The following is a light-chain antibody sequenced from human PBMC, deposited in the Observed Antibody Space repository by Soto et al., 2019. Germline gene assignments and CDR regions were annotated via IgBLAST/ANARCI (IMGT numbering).Light chain of an antibody. CDR3: QQRTNWLS. CDR2: DAT. V-gene: IGKV3-11*01. J-gene: IGKJ4*01. Sequence: EIVLTQSPATLSLSPGERATLSCRASQSVATSLFWYQQKPGQAPRLLIYDATNRATGTPARFSGSGSETDFTLTISSLEPEDFAVYYCQQRTNWLSFGGGTKVEIK. CDR1: QSVATS.